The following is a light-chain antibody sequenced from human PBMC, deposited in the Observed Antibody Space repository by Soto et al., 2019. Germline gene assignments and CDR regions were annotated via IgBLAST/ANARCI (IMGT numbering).Light chain of an antibody. CDR1: QSVSSSH. V-gene: IGKV3-20*01. Sequence: EIVLTQSPGPLSLSPREIATLSCRASQSVSSSHLSWYQQQPGQAPRLLIDGASSRATGIPDRFSGSGSGTDFTLTISRLEPEDFAVYYCQQYGSSPMYTFGQGTKLEIK. J-gene: IGKJ2*01. CDR3: QQYGSSPMYT. CDR2: GAS.